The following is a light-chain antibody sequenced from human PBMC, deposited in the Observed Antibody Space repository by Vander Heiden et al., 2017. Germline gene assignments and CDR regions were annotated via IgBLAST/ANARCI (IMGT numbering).Light chain of an antibody. CDR3: CSYAGSYTCWV. CDR1: SSDVGGSNY. Sequence: QSALTQPRSVSVSPGQSVTISCPGTSSDVGGSNYVSWYQQHPGKAPKRMIYDVSKRPSVVPDRFSGSKSGNTASLTISGLQAEDEADYYCCSYAGSYTCWVFGGGTKLTVL. CDR2: DVS. J-gene: IGLJ3*02. V-gene: IGLV2-11*01.